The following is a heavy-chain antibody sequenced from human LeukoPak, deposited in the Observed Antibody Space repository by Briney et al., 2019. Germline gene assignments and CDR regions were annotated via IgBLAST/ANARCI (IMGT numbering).Heavy chain of an antibody. J-gene: IGHJ4*02. CDR3: AKDISGSWTDKYFDY. CDR2: ISASGGST. D-gene: IGHD1-26*01. CDR1: GFTFSTYA. V-gene: IGHV3-23*01. Sequence: GGSLRLSCAASGFTFSTYAMSWVRQAPGKGLEWVSAISASGGSTYYADSVKGRFTISRDSSKNTLYLQMTSLRAEDTAVYYCAKDISGSWTDKYFDYWGQGTLATVSS.